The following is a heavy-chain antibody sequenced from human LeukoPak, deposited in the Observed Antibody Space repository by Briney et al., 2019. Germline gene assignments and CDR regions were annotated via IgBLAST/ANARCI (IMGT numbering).Heavy chain of an antibody. CDR1: GFTFSSYA. J-gene: IGHJ4*02. D-gene: IGHD3-3*01. Sequence: GGSLRLSCAASGFTFSSYAMNRVHQAPGKGLEWVAGISSGDRTFHAESVKGRFTISRDKSKDTLYLQMNSLRAEDTAVYYCARGDFWSGYLLSKQYWGQGTLVTVSS. CDR3: ARGDFWSGYLLSKQY. V-gene: IGHV3-23*01. CDR2: ISSGDRT.